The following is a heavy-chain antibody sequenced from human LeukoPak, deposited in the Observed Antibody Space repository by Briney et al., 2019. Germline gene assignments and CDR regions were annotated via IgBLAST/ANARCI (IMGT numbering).Heavy chain of an antibody. D-gene: IGHD6-19*01. J-gene: IGHJ6*02. CDR1: GGSISSYY. CDR2: IYPSGST. Sequence: SETLSLTCTVSGGSISSYYWTWIRQPAGKGLEWIGRIYPSGSTNYNPSLKSRVTISVDTSKNQFSLKLSSVTAADTAVYYCACSGWYDYYGMDVWGQGTTVTVSS. CDR3: ACSGWYDYYGMDV. V-gene: IGHV4-4*07.